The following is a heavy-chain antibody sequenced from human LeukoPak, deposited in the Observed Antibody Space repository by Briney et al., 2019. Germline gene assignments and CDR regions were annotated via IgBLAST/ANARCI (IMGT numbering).Heavy chain of an antibody. V-gene: IGHV1-69*13. J-gene: IGHJ3*02. Sequence: GASVKVSCKASGGTFNRNAISWVRQAPGLGLEWMAGIFPIFGTPTYAQRFQGRVTITADESTSTVYMELSSLRSEDTAVYYCARADKSGGISGWYNLGAFDIWGQGTMVTVSS. CDR1: GGTFNRNA. CDR3: ARADKSGGISGWYNLGAFDI. D-gene: IGHD6-19*01. CDR2: IFPIFGTP.